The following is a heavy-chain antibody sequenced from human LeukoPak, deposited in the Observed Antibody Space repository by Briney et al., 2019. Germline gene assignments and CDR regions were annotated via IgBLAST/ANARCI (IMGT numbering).Heavy chain of an antibody. CDR1: GFTVSSNY. CDR2: ISGSGGST. CDR3: AKDRSSGGSCYNY. J-gene: IGHJ4*02. Sequence: GGSLRLSCAASGFTVSSNYMSWVRQAPGKGLEWVSVISGSGGSTYYADSVKGRFTISRDNSKNTLYLQMNSLRAEDTAVYYCAKDRSSGGSCYNYWGQGTLVTVSS. D-gene: IGHD2-15*01. V-gene: IGHV3-23*01.